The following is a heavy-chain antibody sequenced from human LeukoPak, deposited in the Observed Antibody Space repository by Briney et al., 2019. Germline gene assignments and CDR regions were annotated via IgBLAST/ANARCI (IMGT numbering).Heavy chain of an antibody. J-gene: IGHJ1*01. Sequence: GESLKISCKGSGYSFTSYWIGWVRQMPGKGLEWMGIIYPGDSDTRYSPSFQGQVTISADKSISTAYLQWSSLKASDTAMYYCARLGRGSGWNYGLGSAEYFQHWGQGTLVTVSS. CDR3: ARLGRGSGWNYGLGSAEYFQH. V-gene: IGHV5-51*01. CDR1: GYSFTSYW. CDR2: IYPGDSDT. D-gene: IGHD1-7*01.